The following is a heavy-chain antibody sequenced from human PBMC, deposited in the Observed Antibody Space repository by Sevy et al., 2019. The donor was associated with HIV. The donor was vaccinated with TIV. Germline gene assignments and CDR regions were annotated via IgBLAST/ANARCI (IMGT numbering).Heavy chain of an antibody. CDR1: GFTFSNAW. J-gene: IGHJ6*03. CDR2: IKSKTDGGTT. V-gene: IGHV3-15*01. Sequence: GGSLRLSCAASGFTFSNAWMSWVRQAPGKGLEWVGRIKSKTDGGTTDYAAPVKGGFTISRDDSKNTLYLQMNSLKTEDTAVYYCTTDLSWYYSGSGTNRLHRPGRYYMDVWGKGTTVTVSS. CDR3: TTDLSWYYSGSGTNRLHRPGRYYMDV. D-gene: IGHD3-10*01.